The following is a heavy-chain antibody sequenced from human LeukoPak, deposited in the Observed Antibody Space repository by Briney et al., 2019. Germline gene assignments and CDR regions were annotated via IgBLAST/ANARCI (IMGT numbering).Heavy chain of an antibody. CDR2: IYSGGRT. CDR3: ARAPDGYEAFDI. D-gene: IGHD3-22*01. Sequence: GGSLRLSCAASGFTVSSNYMSRVRQAPGKGLEWVSVIYSGGRTYYADSVKGRFTTSRDNSKNTLYLQMNSLRAEDTAVYYCARAPDGYEAFDIWGQGTMVTVSS. CDR1: GFTVSSNY. V-gene: IGHV3-66*01. J-gene: IGHJ3*02.